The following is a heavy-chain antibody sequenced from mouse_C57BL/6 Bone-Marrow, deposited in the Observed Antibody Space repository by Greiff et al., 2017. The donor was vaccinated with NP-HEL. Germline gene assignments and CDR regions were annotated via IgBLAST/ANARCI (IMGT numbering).Heavy chain of an antibody. J-gene: IGHJ3*01. Sequence: QVQLQQPGAELVRPGSSVKLSCKASGYTFTSYWMDWVKQRPGQGLEWIGNIYPSDSETHYNQKFKDKATLTVDKSSSTAYMQLSSLTSEDSAVYYCARRGYDPLFAYWGQGTLVTVSA. D-gene: IGHD2-3*01. CDR3: ARRGYDPLFAY. CDR2: IYPSDSET. V-gene: IGHV1-61*01. CDR1: GYTFTSYW.